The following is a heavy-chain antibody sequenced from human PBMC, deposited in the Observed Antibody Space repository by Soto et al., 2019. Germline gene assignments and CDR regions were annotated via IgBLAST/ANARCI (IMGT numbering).Heavy chain of an antibody. V-gene: IGHV4-30-2*01. CDR2: IYHSGST. J-gene: IGHJ6*02. CDR3: ARAPYDFWSGYYSDYYYYYGMDV. CDR1: GGSISSGGYS. Sequence: PSETLSLTCAVSGGSISSGGYSWSWIRQPPGKGLEWIGYIYHSGSTYYNPSLKSRVTISVDRSKNQFSLKLSSVTAADTAVYYCARAPYDFWSGYYSDYYYYYGMDVWGQGTTVTVSS. D-gene: IGHD3-3*01.